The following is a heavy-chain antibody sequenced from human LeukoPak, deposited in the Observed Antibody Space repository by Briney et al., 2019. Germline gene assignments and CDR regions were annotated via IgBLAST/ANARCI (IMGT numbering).Heavy chain of an antibody. CDR1: GVPESSNY. J-gene: IGHJ3*02. V-gene: IGHV3-53*04. Sequence: PGGSLRLSCAASGVPESSNYMSWVRQAPGKGLEWVSVIYSDGTTYYADSVKGRFTISRHKSQNTLSLQINSLRAEDTAVYYCARDPRVPGDNWPYASYTCGLGEMVTVCS. D-gene: IGHD1-1*01. CDR2: IYSDGTT. CDR3: ARDPRVPGDNWPYASYT.